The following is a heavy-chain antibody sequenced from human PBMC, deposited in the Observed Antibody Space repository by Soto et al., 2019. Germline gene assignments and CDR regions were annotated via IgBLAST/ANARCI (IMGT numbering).Heavy chain of an antibody. V-gene: IGHV1-69*12. CDR2: IIPIFGTA. CDR3: AREEYQGVATLLGGDYYYGMDV. CDR1: GGTFSSYA. Sequence: QVQLVQSGAEVKKPGSSVKVSCKASGGTFSSYAISWVRQAPGQGLEWMGGIIPIFGTANYAQKFQGRVKIHAEESTGTGYRELSSLRSEDTAVYYCAREEYQGVATLLGGDYYYGMDVWGQGTTVTVSS. D-gene: IGHD5-12*01. J-gene: IGHJ6*02.